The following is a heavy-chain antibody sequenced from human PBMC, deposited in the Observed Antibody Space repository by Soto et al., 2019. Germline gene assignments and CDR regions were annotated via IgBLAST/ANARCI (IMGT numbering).Heavy chain of an antibody. CDR3: ARDDVSMVTTFLDY. CDR1: GFPFNNYA. CDR2: IWHDGSNE. D-gene: IGHD2-21*02. Sequence: PGGSLRLSCAASGFPFNNYAMHWVRQAPGKGLEWVAVIWHDGSNEHYADSVKGRFRIARDNSSNTLYLQMNSLRGEDTALYYCARDDVSMVTTFLDYWGLGTLVTVSS. J-gene: IGHJ4*02. V-gene: IGHV3-33*01.